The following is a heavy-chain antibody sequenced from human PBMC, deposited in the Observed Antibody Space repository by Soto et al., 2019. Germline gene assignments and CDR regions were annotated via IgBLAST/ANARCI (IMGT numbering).Heavy chain of an antibody. CDR2: INPETGGT. CDR3: ARERFQVISDGMDV. CDR1: GYTFTGYY. J-gene: IGHJ6*02. V-gene: IGHV1-2*02. D-gene: IGHD2-21*01. Sequence: ASVKVSCKASGYTFTGYYVHRVREAPGQGLEWMGWINPETGGTSYAQKFQGRVTLSRDTSINTAYLELSSLRFDDAAVYFCARERFQVISDGMDVWGQGTTVTVSS.